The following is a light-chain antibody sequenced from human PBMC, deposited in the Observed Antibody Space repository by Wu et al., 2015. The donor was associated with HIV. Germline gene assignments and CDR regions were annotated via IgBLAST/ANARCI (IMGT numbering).Light chain of an antibody. CDR2: SAS. V-gene: IGKV3-20*01. CDR1: QRVGDNY. J-gene: IGKJ3*01. CDR3: QQFRT. Sequence: NVLTQSPDTLPVSVGERVTLSCKASQRVGDNYLAWYQQKPGQAPRLLIYSASSRATGIPDRFSGSGSRRDFTLTISSLEPEDFAVYFCQQFRTFGPGTKVDIK.